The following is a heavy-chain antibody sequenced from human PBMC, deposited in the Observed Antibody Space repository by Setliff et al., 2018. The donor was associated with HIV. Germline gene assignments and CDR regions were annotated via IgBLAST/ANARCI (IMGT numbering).Heavy chain of an antibody. CDR2: IYPGDSDT. D-gene: IGHD1-26*01. V-gene: IGHV5-51*01. CDR1: GYGFSSHW. J-gene: IGHJ4*02. Sequence: PGESLKISCKGSGYGFSSHWIAWVRQKPGKGLEWMGIIYPGDSDTRYSPSFQGQVTISADQSISTAYLQWSSLRVEDTAVYFCARWGSGSYERVFDYWGQGMLVTVSS. CDR3: ARWGSGSYERVFDY.